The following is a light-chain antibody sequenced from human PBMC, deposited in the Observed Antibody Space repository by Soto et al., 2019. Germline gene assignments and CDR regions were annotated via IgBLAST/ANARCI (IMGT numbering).Light chain of an antibody. Sequence: EIVMTQSPAILSVSPGERATLSCRASQSVGVNLAWFQQKPGQAPRLLIYAASARATDIPARFSGSGSGTEFTLTISTLQSEDSAVYYCQQYNNWPPYTFGQGTKLDIK. V-gene: IGKV3-15*01. CDR1: QSVGVN. CDR3: QQYNNWPPYT. J-gene: IGKJ2*01. CDR2: AAS.